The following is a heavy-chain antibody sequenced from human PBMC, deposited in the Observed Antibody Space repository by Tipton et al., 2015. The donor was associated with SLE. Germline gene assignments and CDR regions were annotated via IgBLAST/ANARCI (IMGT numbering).Heavy chain of an antibody. J-gene: IGHJ4*02. Sequence: SLRLSCAASGFTFSSYWMGWVRQAPGKGLEWVANIKQAGSEKYYVDSVKGRFTISRDNAKNSLYLQMNSLRAEDTAVYYCARGDEYYYDSSGYDYWGQGTLVTVSS. CDR2: IKQAGSEK. V-gene: IGHV3-7*01. CDR1: GFTFSSYW. CDR3: ARGDEYYYDSSGYDY. D-gene: IGHD3-22*01.